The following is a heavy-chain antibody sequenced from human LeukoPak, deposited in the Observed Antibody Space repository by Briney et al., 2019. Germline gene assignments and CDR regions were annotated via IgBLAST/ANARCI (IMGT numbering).Heavy chain of an antibody. CDR2: ISGNDYST. D-gene: IGHD1-7*01. CDR3: AKDPNLNYGGFNFYFDS. Sequence: PGGSLRLSCAASGFTFSSCAMSWVRQAPGKGLEWVSSISGNDYSTYYADSVRGRFTISRDNSKNTLYLQMNSLRAEDTAVYYCAKDPNLNYGGFNFYFDSWGQGTLVTVSS. J-gene: IGHJ4*02. V-gene: IGHV3-23*01. CDR1: GFTFSSCA.